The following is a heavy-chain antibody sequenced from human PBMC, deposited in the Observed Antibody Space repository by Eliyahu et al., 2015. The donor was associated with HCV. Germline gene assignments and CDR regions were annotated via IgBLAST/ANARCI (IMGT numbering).Heavy chain of an antibody. V-gene: IGHV2-70*01. CDR2: IDWNDNK. D-gene: IGHD4-11*01. CDR3: ARVADYNDNALDV. J-gene: IGHJ6*02. Sequence: QVTLRESGPALVKTTQTLTLTCTFSGFSLTPRGVCVSWIRQPPGRALEWLALIDWNDNKFYNISLRTRLTISKDTFKNQVVLRMTNMDPVDTATFFCARVADYNDNALDVWGQGNTVTVSS. CDR1: GFSLTPRGVC.